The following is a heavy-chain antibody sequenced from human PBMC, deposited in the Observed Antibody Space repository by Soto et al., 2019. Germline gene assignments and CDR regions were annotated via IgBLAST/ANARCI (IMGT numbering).Heavy chain of an antibody. V-gene: IGHV3-7*01. Sequence: GGSLRLSCAASGFVFRSYWMSWVRQAPGKGLEWVANINQDGSEKYYVDSVRGRFIISRDNAENSLYLQMNSLRAEDTSLYYCARDGVAAGLYLDNWGQGTLVTVSS. D-gene: IGHD6-19*01. CDR3: ARDGVAAGLYLDN. CDR1: GFVFRSYW. CDR2: INQDGSEK. J-gene: IGHJ4*02.